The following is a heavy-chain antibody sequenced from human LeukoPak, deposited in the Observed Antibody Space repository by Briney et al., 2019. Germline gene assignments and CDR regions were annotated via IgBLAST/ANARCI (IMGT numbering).Heavy chain of an antibody. V-gene: IGHV4-34*01. CDR1: GGSFSGYY. D-gene: IGHD1-26*01. CDR2: INHSGST. Sequence: SETLSLTCGVYGGSFSGYYWSWIRQPPGKGLEWIGEINHSGSTNYNPSLKSRVTISVDTSKNQFSLKLSSVTAADTAVYYCARRTLDGSYEADYWGQGTLVTVSS. J-gene: IGHJ4*02. CDR3: ARRTLDGSYEADY.